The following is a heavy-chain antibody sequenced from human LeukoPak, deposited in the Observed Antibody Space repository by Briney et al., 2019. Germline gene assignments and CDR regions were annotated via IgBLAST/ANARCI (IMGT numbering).Heavy chain of an antibody. V-gene: IGHV3-30*02. Sequence: GGSLRLSCAASGFTFSSYGMHWVRQAPGKGLEWVAFIRYDGSNKYYADSVKGRFTISRDNSKNTLYLQMNSLRAEDTAVYYCAKDRRGYGSGSYGTDFDYWGQGTLVTVSP. J-gene: IGHJ4*02. CDR3: AKDRRGYGSGSYGTDFDY. D-gene: IGHD3-10*01. CDR1: GFTFSSYG. CDR2: IRYDGSNK.